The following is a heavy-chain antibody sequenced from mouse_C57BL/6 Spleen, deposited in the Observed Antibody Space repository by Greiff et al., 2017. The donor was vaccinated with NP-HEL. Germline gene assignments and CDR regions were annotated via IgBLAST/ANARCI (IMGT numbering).Heavy chain of an antibody. J-gene: IGHJ4*01. Sequence: VQLQQSGPELVKPGASVKMSCKASGYTFTDYNMHWVKQSHGKSLEWIGYINPNNGGTSYNQKFKGKATLTVNKSSSTAYMELRSLTSEDSAVYYCARSWEGDYYAMDYWGQGTSVTVSS. CDR1: GYTFTDYN. CDR3: ARSWEGDYYAMDY. D-gene: IGHD4-1*01. V-gene: IGHV1-22*01. CDR2: INPNNGGT.